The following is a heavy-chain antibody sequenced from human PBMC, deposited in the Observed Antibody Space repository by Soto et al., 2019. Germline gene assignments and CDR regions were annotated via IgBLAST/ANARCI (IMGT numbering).Heavy chain of an antibody. J-gene: IGHJ6*02. Sequence: QVQLVQSGAEVKKPGASVKVSCKASGYTFTRYGISWVRQAPGQGLEWMGWISAYNGNTNYAQKLQGRVTMTTDTYTSTAYMELRSLRSDDTAVYYCARRRGRVDSRPYYYGMDVWGHGTTVTVSS. V-gene: IGHV1-18*01. CDR3: ARRRGRVDSRPYYYGMDV. CDR1: GYTFTRYG. CDR2: ISAYNGNT. D-gene: IGHD3-22*01.